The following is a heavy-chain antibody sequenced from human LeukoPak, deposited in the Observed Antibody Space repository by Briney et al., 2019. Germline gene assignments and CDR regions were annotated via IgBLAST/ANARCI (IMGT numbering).Heavy chain of an antibody. CDR2: ISGSGGST. J-gene: IGHJ4*02. CDR1: GFTFSRYA. Sequence: PGASLRLSCAASGFTFSRYAMSWVRQAPGKGLEWVSAISGSGGSTYYADSVKGRFTISRDNSKNTLYLQMNSLRAEDTAVYYCAKADYYDFWSGYFDYWGQGTLVTVSS. D-gene: IGHD3-3*01. CDR3: AKADYYDFWSGYFDY. V-gene: IGHV3-23*01.